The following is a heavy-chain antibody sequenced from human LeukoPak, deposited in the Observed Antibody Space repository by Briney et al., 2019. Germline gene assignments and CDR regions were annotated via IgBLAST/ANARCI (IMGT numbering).Heavy chain of an antibody. Sequence: GGSLRLSCAASGFTFSSYAMGWVRQAPGKGLEWVAAISYDGSNKYYADSVKGRFTISRDNSKNTLYLQMNSLRAEDTAVYYCAKRLAVGDTYYYYGMDVWGQGTTVTVSS. CDR2: ISYDGSNK. CDR1: GFTFSSYA. CDR3: AKRLAVGDTYYYYGMDV. D-gene: IGHD1-26*01. J-gene: IGHJ6*02. V-gene: IGHV3-30*18.